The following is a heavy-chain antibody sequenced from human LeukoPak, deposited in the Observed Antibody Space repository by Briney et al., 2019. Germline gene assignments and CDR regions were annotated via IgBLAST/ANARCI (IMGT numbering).Heavy chain of an antibody. J-gene: IGHJ4*02. CDR1: GFTFSSYA. D-gene: IGHD3-10*01. V-gene: IGHV3-30-3*01. CDR2: ISYDGSNK. Sequence: GRSLRLSCAASGFTFSSYAMHWVRQAPGKGLEWVAVISYDGSNKYYADSVKGRFTISRDNSKNTLYLQTNSLRAEDTAVYYCARERPWFGELDYWGQGTLVTVSS. CDR3: ARERPWFGELDY.